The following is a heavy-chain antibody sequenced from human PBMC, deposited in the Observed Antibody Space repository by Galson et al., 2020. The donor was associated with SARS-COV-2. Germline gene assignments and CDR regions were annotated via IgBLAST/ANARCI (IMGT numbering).Heavy chain of an antibody. CDR2: INPSGGST. J-gene: IGHJ6*02. CDR3: ARVRGGDSSGWYVGLGYYYGMDV. CDR1: GYTFTSYY. V-gene: IGHV1-46*01. D-gene: IGHD6-19*01. Sequence: ASVKVSCKASGYTFTSYYMHWVRQAPGQGLEWMGIINPSGGSTSYAQNFQGRVTMTRDTSTSTVYMELSSLRSEDTAVYYCARVRGGDSSGWYVGLGYYYGMDVWGQGTTVTVSS.